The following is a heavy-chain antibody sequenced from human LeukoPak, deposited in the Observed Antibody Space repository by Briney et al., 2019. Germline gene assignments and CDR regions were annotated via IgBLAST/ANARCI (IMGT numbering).Heavy chain of an antibody. CDR1: GVSFISYY. V-gene: IGHV4-4*09. Sequence: PSETLSLTRTVSGVSFISYYWSWIRQPPGKGPEWIGYVYTSGSTNYNPSLKSRVTISVDTSKNQFSLKLSSVTAADTAVYYCARLLTVSQFDYWGQGSLVTVSS. J-gene: IGHJ4*02. CDR2: VYTSGST. CDR3: ARLLTVSQFDY. D-gene: IGHD7-27*01.